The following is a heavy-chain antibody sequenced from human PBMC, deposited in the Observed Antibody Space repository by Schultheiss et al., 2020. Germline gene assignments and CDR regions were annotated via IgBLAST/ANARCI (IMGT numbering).Heavy chain of an antibody. V-gene: IGHV4-61*08. CDR2: IYYSGST. CDR1: GGSISSGGYY. J-gene: IGHJ6*02. Sequence: SATLSLTCTVSGGSISSGGYYWSWIRQHPGKGLEWIGYIYYSGSTNYNPSLKSRVTISVDTSKNQFSLKLSSVTAADTAVYYCARHGDYGDYAEPYYYGMDVWGQGTTVTVAS. CDR3: ARHGDYGDYAEPYYYGMDV. D-gene: IGHD4-17*01.